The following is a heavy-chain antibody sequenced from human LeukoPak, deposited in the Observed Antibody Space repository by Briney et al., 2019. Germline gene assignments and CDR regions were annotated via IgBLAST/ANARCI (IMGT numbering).Heavy chain of an antibody. CDR1: GDSISSYY. D-gene: IGHD2-15*01. Sequence: SETLSLTCTVSGDSISSYYWSWIRQPPGKGLEWIGYIHYSGSTTYNPSLESRVTISLDTSKNRSSLKLTSVTAADTAVYYCARVVVAAARVVVRWFDPWGQGTLVTVSS. V-gene: IGHV4-59*01. J-gene: IGHJ5*02. CDR3: ARVVVAAARVVVRWFDP. CDR2: IHYSGST.